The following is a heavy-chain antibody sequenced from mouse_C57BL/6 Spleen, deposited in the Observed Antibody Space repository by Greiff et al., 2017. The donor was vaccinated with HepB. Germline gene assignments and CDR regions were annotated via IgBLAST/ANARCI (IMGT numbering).Heavy chain of an antibody. D-gene: IGHD3-3*01. CDR2: SRNKANDYTT. Sequence: DVKLVESGGGLVQSGRSLRLSCATSGFTFSDFYMEWVRQAPGKGLEWIAASRNKANDYTTEYSASVKGRFIVSRDTSQSILYLQMNALRAEDTAIYYCARDAGTGYFDVWGTGTTVTVSS. J-gene: IGHJ1*03. CDR1: GFTFSDFY. CDR3: ARDAGTGYFDV. V-gene: IGHV7-1*01.